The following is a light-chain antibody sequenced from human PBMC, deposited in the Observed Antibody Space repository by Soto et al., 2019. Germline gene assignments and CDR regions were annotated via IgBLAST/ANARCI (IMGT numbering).Light chain of an antibody. V-gene: IGKV3-15*01. CDR1: QSVGTD. CDR3: HQDNDWPPFS. CDR2: GAS. Sequence: IVMTQSPATLSVSPGERATLSCRASQSVGTDLAWYQQKPGQAPRRLIYGASTRATGIPARFSGSGSGTEFTLTINSLQSEDLAVYYWHQDNDWPPFSFGPGTKVEIK. J-gene: IGKJ3*01.